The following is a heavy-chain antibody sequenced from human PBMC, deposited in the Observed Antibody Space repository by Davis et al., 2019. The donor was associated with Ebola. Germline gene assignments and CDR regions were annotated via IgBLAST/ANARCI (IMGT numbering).Heavy chain of an antibody. V-gene: IGHV4-34*01. J-gene: IGHJ6*02. Sequence: PSETLSLTCAVYGGSFSGYYWSWIRQPPGKGLEWIGEINHSGSTNYNPSLKSRVTISVDKSKNQFSLKLSSVTAADTAVYYCARDYYDSSGWYYGMDVWGQGTTVTVSS. CDR3: ARDYYDSSGWYYGMDV. CDR1: GGSFSGYY. CDR2: INHSGST. D-gene: IGHD3-22*01.